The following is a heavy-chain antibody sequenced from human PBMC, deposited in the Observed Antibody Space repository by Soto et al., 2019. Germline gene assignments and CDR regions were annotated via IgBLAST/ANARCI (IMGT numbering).Heavy chain of an antibody. D-gene: IGHD5-18*01. V-gene: IGHV3-7*05. CDR3: ARDGWIQIWGSFDY. CDR2: IKQDGSEK. CDR1: GFTFSSYW. Sequence: GGSLRLSCAASGFTFSSYWMSWVRQAPGKGLEWVANIKQDGSEKYYVDSVKGRFTISRDNAKNSLYLQMNSLRAEDTAVYYCARDGWIQIWGSFDYWGQGTLVTVSS. J-gene: IGHJ4*02.